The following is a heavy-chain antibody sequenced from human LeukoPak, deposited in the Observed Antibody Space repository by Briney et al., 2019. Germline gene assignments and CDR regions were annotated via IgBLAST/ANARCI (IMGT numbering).Heavy chain of an antibody. CDR2: INHSGST. D-gene: IGHD4-17*01. CDR1: GGSFSGYY. J-gene: IGHJ4*02. V-gene: IGHV4-34*01. Sequence: SETLSLTCAVYGGSFSGYYWSWIRQPPGKGLEWIGEINHSGSTNYNPSLKSRVTISVDTSKNQFSLKLSSVTAADTAVYYCARIYGDFPPADYWGQGTLVTVSS. CDR3: ARIYGDFPPADY.